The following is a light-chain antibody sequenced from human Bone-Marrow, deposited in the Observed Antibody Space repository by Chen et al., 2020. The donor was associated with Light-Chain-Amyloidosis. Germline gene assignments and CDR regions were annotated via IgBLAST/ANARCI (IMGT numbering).Light chain of an antibody. CDR3: SSYTITNTLV. Sequence: QSALTQPASVSGSPGQSITISCTGTSSDVGGDNHVSWYQQHRDKAPKLMIYEVTNRPSWVPDRFSGSRADNTASLTISGLQTEDEADYCCSSYTITNTLVFGSGTRVTVL. J-gene: IGLJ1*01. V-gene: IGLV2-14*01. CDR2: EVT. CDR1: SSDVGGDNH.